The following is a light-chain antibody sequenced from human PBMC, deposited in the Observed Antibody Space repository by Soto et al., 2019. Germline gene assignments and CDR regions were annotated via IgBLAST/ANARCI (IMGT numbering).Light chain of an antibody. J-gene: IGKJ4*01. V-gene: IGKV3-11*01. Sequence: EIVLTQSPATLSLSPGERATLSCRASQSVSSYVAWYQQKPGQAPRLLIYDASNRATGIPARFSGSGSGTDFTLTISSLEPEDFAVYYCQQRSNWPRLTFGGGTKVAIK. CDR3: QQRSNWPRLT. CDR2: DAS. CDR1: QSVSSY.